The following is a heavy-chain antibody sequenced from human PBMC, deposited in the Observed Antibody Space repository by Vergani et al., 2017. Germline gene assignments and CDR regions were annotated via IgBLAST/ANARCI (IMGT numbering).Heavy chain of an antibody. V-gene: IGHV1-2*02. D-gene: IGHD2-8*01. CDR3: ARYMMDLNGVFDL. CDR2: IKPQSGGR. Sequence: AQLASSGPEMRKPGASVKVSCRASGYTFTDSQIHWFRQAPGQGPEWMGWIKPQSGGRNAAAKFQGRVTLIRDTASRSVYLDLSRLTSHDTAVYFCARYMMDLNGVFDLWGRGTLVTVSS. CDR1: GYTFTDSQ. J-gene: IGHJ4*03.